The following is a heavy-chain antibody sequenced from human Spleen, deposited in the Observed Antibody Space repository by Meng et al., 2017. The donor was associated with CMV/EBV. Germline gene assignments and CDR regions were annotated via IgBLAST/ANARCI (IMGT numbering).Heavy chain of an antibody. D-gene: IGHD2-8*01. CDR2: IWYDGSNK. CDR1: GFIFKNYG. V-gene: IGHV3-33*01. J-gene: IGHJ4*02. CDR3: VRDNSPMGTNAGY. Sequence: SLKISCEASGFIFKNYGMHWVRQAPGKGLEWAAVIWYDGSNKYYADSVQGRFTISRNNFKKTLYLQMNILRAEDTALYYCVRDNSPMGTNAGYWGQGTPVTVSS.